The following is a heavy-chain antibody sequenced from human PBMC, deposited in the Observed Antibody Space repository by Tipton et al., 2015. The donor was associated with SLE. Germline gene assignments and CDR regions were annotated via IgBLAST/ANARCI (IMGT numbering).Heavy chain of an antibody. CDR2: INHSGST. J-gene: IGHJ3*02. V-gene: IGHV4-34*01. CDR1: GGSISSYY. Sequence: TLSLTCTVSGGSISSYYWSWIRQPPGKGLEWIGEINHSGSTNYNPSLKSRVTISVDTSKNQFSLKLSSVTAADTAVYYCASNVEMAMNDAFDIWGQGTMVTVSS. D-gene: IGHD5-24*01. CDR3: ASNVEMAMNDAFDI.